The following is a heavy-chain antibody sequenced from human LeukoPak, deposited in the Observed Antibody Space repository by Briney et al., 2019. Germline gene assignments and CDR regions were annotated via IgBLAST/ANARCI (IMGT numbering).Heavy chain of an antibody. V-gene: IGHV3-73*01. CDR2: IRSKANSYAT. CDR3: TRHVDYYDSSGYFY. Sequence: GGSLRLSCAASGFTFSSYAMSWVRQASGKGLEWVGRIRSKANSYATAYAASVKGRFTISRDDSKNTAYLQMNSLKTEDTAVYYCTRHVDYYDSSGYFYWGQGTLVTVSS. D-gene: IGHD3-22*01. J-gene: IGHJ4*02. CDR1: GFTFSSYA.